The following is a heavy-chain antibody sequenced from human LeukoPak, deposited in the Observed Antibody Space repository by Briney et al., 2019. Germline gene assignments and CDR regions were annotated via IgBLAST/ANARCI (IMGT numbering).Heavy chain of an antibody. D-gene: IGHD2-15*01. CDR3: AKDSGGGICYFDY. Sequence: GGSLRLSCAASGFTFSRDNMHWVRQAPGKGLEWLAFISYDESDKDYADSVKGRFTISRDNSKNTLYLQMNSLRAEDTAVYYCAKDSGGGICYFDYWGQGSLVTVSS. V-gene: IGHV3-30*02. CDR1: GFTFSRDN. J-gene: IGHJ4*02. CDR2: ISYDESDK.